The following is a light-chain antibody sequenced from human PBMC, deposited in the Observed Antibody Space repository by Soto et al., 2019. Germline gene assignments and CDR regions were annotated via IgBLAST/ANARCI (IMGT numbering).Light chain of an antibody. CDR2: YDD. Sequence: QSVLTQPPSVSAAPSQRVTISCSGSSSNIGNNAVNWYQQVPGKAPKLLIHYDDRVASGVSDRFSGSKSGTSASPAISGLQSEDEADYYCAAWDDSLNGPVFGGGTKLTVL. V-gene: IGLV1-36*01. CDR3: AAWDDSLNGPV. J-gene: IGLJ3*02. CDR1: SSNIGNNA.